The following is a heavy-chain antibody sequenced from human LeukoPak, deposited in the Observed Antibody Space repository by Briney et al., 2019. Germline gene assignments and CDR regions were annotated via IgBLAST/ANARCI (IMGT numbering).Heavy chain of an antibody. Sequence: GGSLRLSCAAAGFTFTGYSMNWVRQAPGKGLEWVAVIWYDGSNKYYADSVKGRFTISRDNSKNTLYLQMNSLRAEDTAVYYCARVAGTGYSSRVAQYFQHWGQGTLVTVSS. CDR3: ARVAGTGYSSRVAQYFQH. D-gene: IGHD6-13*01. CDR2: IWYDGSNK. V-gene: IGHV3-33*08. J-gene: IGHJ1*01. CDR1: GFTFTGYS.